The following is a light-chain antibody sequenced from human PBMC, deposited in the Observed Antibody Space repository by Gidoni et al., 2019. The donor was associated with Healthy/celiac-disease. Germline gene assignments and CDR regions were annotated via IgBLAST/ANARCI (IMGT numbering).Light chain of an antibody. CDR1: SSDIGSYNL. J-gene: IGLJ2*01. CDR3: CSYAGSSTLVV. Sequence: QSALTQPAPVSAFPGPSIPISCTGTSSDIGSYNLVSWYQQHPGKAPKLMIYEGSKRPSGVSNRFSGSKSGNTASLTISGLQAEDEADYYCCSYAGSSTLVVFGGGTKLTVL. CDR2: EGS. V-gene: IGLV2-23*03.